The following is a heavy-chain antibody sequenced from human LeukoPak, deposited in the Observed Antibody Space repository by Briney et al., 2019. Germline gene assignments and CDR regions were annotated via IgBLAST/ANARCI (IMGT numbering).Heavy chain of an antibody. CDR2: INPSGGST. V-gene: IGHV1-46*01. CDR3: ARDPTRPGYSSSWSTYLNYSSYGMDV. CDR1: GYTFTSYY. D-gene: IGHD6-13*01. J-gene: IGHJ6*02. Sequence: GASVKVSCKASGYTFTSYYMHWVRQAPGQGLEWMGIINPSGGSTSYAQKFQGRVTMTRDTSTSTVYMELSSLRSEATAVYYCARDPTRPGYSSSWSTYLNYSSYGMDVWGQGTTVTVSS.